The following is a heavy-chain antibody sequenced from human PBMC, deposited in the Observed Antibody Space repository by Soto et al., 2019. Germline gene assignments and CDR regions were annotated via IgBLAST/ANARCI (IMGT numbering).Heavy chain of an antibody. J-gene: IGHJ6*02. CDR1: GFNFNSYT. D-gene: IGHD2-15*01. Sequence: VSLRLSCAASGFNFNSYTINWVRQAPGKRLEWLSSISSSGYIFSTDSVRGRFTISRDNAKNSVYLQINSLRAEDTAVYFCARDCSGGSCYPGMDVWGQGTKVTVSS. CDR3: ARDCSGGSCYPGMDV. V-gene: IGHV3-21*01. CDR2: ISSSGYI.